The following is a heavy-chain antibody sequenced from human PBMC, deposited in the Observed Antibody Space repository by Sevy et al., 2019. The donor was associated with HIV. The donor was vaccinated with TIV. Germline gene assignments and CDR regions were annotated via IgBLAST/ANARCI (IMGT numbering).Heavy chain of an antibody. CDR3: AHWLYGDYVTNFDY. V-gene: IGHV2-5*02. CDR2: IFWDDDK. Sequence: SGPTLVNPTQTLTLTCTFSGISLSTSGMGVGWIRQPPGKALEWHALIFWDDDKRYSPSLKSRLTITKDTSKNQVVLTMPNMDPVDTATYYCAHWLYGDYVTNFDYWGQGTLVTVSS. D-gene: IGHD4-17*01. J-gene: IGHJ4*02. CDR1: GISLSTSGMG.